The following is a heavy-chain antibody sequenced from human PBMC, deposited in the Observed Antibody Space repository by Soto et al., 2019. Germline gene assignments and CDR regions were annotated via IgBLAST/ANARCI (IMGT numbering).Heavy chain of an antibody. Sequence: KPSETLSLTCAVSGGSISSGGYSWSWIRQPPGKGLEWIGYIYHSGSTYYNPSLKSRVTISVDRSKNQFSLKLSSVTAADTAVYYCARHPPLWFGELRPSRGSDLYYYYGMDVWGQGTTVTVSS. D-gene: IGHD3-10*01. J-gene: IGHJ6*02. V-gene: IGHV4-30-2*01. CDR2: IYHSGST. CDR3: ARHPPLWFGELRPSRGSDLYYYYGMDV. CDR1: GGSISSGGYS.